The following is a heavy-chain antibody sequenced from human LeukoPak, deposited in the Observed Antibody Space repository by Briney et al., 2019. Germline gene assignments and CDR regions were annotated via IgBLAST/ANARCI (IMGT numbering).Heavy chain of an antibody. CDR1: GFTFSSYW. D-gene: IGHD7-27*01. V-gene: IGHV3-74*01. CDR3: ARDGTGDLSDYYYGMDV. CDR2: INSDGSST. Sequence: GGSLRLSCAASGFTFSSYWMHWVRHAPGKGLVWVSRINSDGSSTSYADSVKGRFTISRDNAKNTLYLQMNSLRAEDTAVYYCARDGTGDLSDYYYGMDVWGQGTTVTVSS. J-gene: IGHJ6*02.